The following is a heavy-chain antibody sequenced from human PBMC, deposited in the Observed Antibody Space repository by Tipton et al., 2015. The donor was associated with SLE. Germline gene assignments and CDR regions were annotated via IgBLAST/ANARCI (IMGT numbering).Heavy chain of an antibody. CDR2: IYTSGNT. D-gene: IGHD6-13*01. CDR3: ARDGGQRVISGTYDFYYYGLDV. Sequence: TLSLTCSVSGGSINSGSYYWSWIRQPAGKGLEWLGRIYTSGNTNYNPSLESRGTISLETSKNQFSLKLTSVTAADTAVYYCARDGGQRVISGTYDFYYYGLDVWGQGTTVTVSS. CDR1: GGSINSGSYY. V-gene: IGHV4-61*02. J-gene: IGHJ6*02.